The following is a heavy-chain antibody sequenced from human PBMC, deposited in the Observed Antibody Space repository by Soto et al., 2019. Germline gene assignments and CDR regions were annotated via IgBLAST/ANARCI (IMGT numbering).Heavy chain of an antibody. CDR2: TSGSGGST. Sequence: EVQLLESGGGLVQPGGSLRLSCAASGFTFSSYAMSWVRQAPGKGLEWVSATSGSGGSTYYADSVKGRFTISRDNSKTTLYLQMNSLRAEATAVYYCAKEQGSDYGWMYGMDVWGQGTTVTVSS. CDR1: GFTFSSYA. CDR3: AKEQGSDYGWMYGMDV. V-gene: IGHV3-23*01. J-gene: IGHJ6*02. D-gene: IGHD4-17*01.